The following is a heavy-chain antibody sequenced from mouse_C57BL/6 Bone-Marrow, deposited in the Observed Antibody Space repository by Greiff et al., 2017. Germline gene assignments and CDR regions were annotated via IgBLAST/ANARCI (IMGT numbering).Heavy chain of an antibody. CDR2: IYPSDSET. D-gene: IGHD1-1*01. CDR1: GYTFTSYW. CDR3: VRSDYYGSGDY. V-gene: IGHV1-61*01. Sequence: VQLQQPGAELVRPGSSVKLSCKASGYTFTSYWMDWVKQRPGQGLEWIGNIYPSDSETHYNQKFKDKATLTVDKSSSTAYMQLSSLTSEDSAVYYGVRSDYYGSGDYWGQGTTLTVSS. J-gene: IGHJ2*01.